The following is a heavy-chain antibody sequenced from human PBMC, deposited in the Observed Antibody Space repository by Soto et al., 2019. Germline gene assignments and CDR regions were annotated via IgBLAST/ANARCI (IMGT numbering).Heavy chain of an antibody. Sequence: GGSLRLSCAASGFTFSSYAMHWVRQAPGKGLEWVAVISYDGSNKYCADSVKGRFTISRDNSKNTLYLQMNSLRAEDTAVYYCARDTVRGFDYWGQGTLVTVSS. J-gene: IGHJ4*02. CDR1: GFTFSSYA. D-gene: IGHD3-10*01. V-gene: IGHV3-30-3*01. CDR3: ARDTVRGFDY. CDR2: ISYDGSNK.